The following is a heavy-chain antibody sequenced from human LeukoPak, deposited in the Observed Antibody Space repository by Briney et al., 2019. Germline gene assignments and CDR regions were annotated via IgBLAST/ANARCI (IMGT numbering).Heavy chain of an antibody. J-gene: IGHJ3*02. Sequence: GGSLRLSCAASGFAFSSYAMNWVRQAPGKGLEWISSINPSGGGTYYADSVKGRFTISRDNSKNTVYLQVNSLRAEDTAVYYCAKDAIWGQGTMVTVSS. CDR2: INPSGGGT. V-gene: IGHV3-23*01. CDR3: AKDAI. CDR1: GFAFSSYA.